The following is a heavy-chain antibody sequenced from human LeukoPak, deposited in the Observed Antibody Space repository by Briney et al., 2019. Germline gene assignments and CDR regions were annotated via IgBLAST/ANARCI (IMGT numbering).Heavy chain of an antibody. CDR3: AREDSSGYPDY. V-gene: IGHV3-21*01. CDR1: GFTFSTYS. CDR2: ISSSSRYK. J-gene: IGHJ4*02. D-gene: IGHD3-22*01. Sequence: GGSLRLSCAPSGFTFSTYSMNWVRQAPGRGLEWVSSISSSSRYKYYADSVKGRYTISRDNAKNSLYLQMNSLRAEDTALYYCAREDSSGYPDYWGQGTLVTVSS.